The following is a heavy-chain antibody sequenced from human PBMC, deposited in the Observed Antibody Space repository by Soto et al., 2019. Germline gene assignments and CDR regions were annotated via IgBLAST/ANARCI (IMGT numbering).Heavy chain of an antibody. Sequence: GGSLRLSCAASGFTFSSYSMNWVRQAPGKGLEWVSSISSSSSYIYYADSVKGRFTISRDNAKNSLYLQMNSLRAEDTAVYYCARSKGYVYYYYYYMDVWGKGTTVTVYS. J-gene: IGHJ6*03. V-gene: IGHV3-21*01. D-gene: IGHD6-13*01. CDR2: ISSSSSYI. CDR1: GFTFSSYS. CDR3: ARSKGYVYYYYYYMDV.